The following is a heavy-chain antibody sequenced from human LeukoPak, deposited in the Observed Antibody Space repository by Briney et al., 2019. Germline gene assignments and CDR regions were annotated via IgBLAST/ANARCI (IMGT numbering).Heavy chain of an antibody. D-gene: IGHD6-19*01. CDR1: GYTFTSYG. Sequence: ASVKVSCKASGYTFTSYGISWVRQAPGQGLEWMGWISAYNGNTNYAQKLQGRVTMTTDTSTSTAYMELRSLRSDDTAVYYCARDNGAIAVAGTGGYWGQGTLVTVSS. CDR3: ARDNGAIAVAGTGGY. V-gene: IGHV1-18*01. CDR2: ISAYNGNT. J-gene: IGHJ4*02.